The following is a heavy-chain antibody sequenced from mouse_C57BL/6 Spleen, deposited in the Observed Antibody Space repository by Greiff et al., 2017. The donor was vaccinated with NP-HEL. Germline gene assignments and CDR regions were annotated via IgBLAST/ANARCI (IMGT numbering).Heavy chain of an antibody. CDR3: ARRYYGSSYDWYFDV. CDR1: GYTFTSYG. D-gene: IGHD1-1*01. CDR2: IYPRSGNT. J-gene: IGHJ1*03. V-gene: IGHV1-81*01. Sequence: KQSCKASGYTFTSYGISWVKQRTGQGLEWIGEIYPRSGNTYYNEKFKGKATLTADKSSSTAYMELRSLTSEDSAVYFCARRYYGSSYDWYFDVWGTGTTVTVSS.